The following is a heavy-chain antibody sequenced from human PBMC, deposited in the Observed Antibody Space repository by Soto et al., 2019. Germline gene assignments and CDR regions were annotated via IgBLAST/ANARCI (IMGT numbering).Heavy chain of an antibody. CDR1: GFTFSAFS. V-gene: IGHV3-21*02. CDR2: INEDSTYI. D-gene: IGHD3-3*01. J-gene: IGHJ6*03. Sequence: EVQLVESGGGLVKPGGSLRLSCAASGFTFSAFSMNWVRQAPGKGLEWLSSINEDSTYIYYGDSLRGRSTISRDNAKDSLYLQIDSLRAEDTAVYYCVRDFGRYFWSGNMDVWGDGATVTVSS. CDR3: VRDFGRYFWSGNMDV.